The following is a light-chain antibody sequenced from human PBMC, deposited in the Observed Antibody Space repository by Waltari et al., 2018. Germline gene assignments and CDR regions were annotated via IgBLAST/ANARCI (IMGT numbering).Light chain of an antibody. CDR3: CSYVGAYSWV. J-gene: IGLJ3*02. Sequence: QSALTQPLSVSGSPGQSVTLSCTGTGIDIASYNSATWYQQHPDKAPKLIIYDVTERPSGVPDRFSGSKSGNTASLTISGLQAEDEAHYYCCSYVGAYSWVFGGGTDLTVV. CDR1: GIDIASYNS. V-gene: IGLV2-11*01. CDR2: DVT.